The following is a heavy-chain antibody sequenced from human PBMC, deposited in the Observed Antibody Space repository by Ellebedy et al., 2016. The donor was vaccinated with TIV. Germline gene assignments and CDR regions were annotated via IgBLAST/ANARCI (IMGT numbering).Heavy chain of an antibody. Sequence: GESLKISCSASGFTFSSYSMNWVRQAPGKGLEWISYISNGGSIVNYADSVQGRFTISRDDAKNSLYLQMNSLRAEDTAVYYCACTYGASAWHYFDYWGQGTLVTVSS. V-gene: IGHV3-48*04. J-gene: IGHJ4*02. CDR2: ISNGGSIV. D-gene: IGHD6-19*01. CDR1: GFTFSSYS. CDR3: ACTYGASAWHYFDY.